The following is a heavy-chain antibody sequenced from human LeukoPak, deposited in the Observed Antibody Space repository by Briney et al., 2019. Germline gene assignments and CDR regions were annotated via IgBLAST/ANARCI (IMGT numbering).Heavy chain of an antibody. CDR3: ARDGIAVAGKGLWFDP. CDR1: GGTFSSYA. D-gene: IGHD6-19*01. V-gene: IGHV1-69*04. Sequence: ASVKVSCKASGGTFSSYAISWVRQAPGQGLEWMGRIIPILGIANYAQKFQGRVTITADNSTSTAYMELSSLRSEDTAVYYCARDGIAVAGKGLWFDPWGQGTLVTVSS. CDR2: IIPILGIA. J-gene: IGHJ5*02.